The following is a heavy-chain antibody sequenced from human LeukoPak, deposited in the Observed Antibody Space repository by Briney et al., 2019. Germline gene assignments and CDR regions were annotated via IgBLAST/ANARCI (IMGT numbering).Heavy chain of an antibody. V-gene: IGHV4-38-2*02. D-gene: IGHD3-16*01. CDR1: GYSISSGYY. Sequence: SETLSLTCTVSGYSISSGYYWGWIRQPPGKGLEWIGSIYHSGSTYYNPSLKSRVTISVDTSKNQFSLKLSSVTAADTAVYYCARDTPRGAYIDYWGQGTLVTVSS. J-gene: IGHJ4*02. CDR3: ARDTPRGAYIDY. CDR2: IYHSGST.